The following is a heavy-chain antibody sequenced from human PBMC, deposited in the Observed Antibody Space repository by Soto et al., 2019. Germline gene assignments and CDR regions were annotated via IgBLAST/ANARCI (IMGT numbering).Heavy chain of an antibody. CDR1: GSSISSGGNY. CDR3: ARAPSMITFGENWFDA. V-gene: IGHV4-31*03. D-gene: IGHD3-16*01. J-gene: IGHJ5*02. CDR2: IYYSGST. Sequence: SETLSLTCTVAGSSISSGGNYWSWIRQHPGKGLEWIGYIYYSGSTYYNPSLKSRVTISLDTSKKQFSLTLSSVTAADTAVYYCARAPSMITFGENWFDAWGQGTLVTVSS.